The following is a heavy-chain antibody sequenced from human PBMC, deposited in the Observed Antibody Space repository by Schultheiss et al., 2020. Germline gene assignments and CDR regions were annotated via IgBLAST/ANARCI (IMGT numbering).Heavy chain of an antibody. CDR3: ASCYDRRGDPPGRY. V-gene: IGHV3-7*03. CDR2: IKQDGSEK. CDR1: GFTFSSYW. Sequence: GESLKISCAASGFTFSSYWMSWVRQAPGKGLEWVANIKQDGSEKYYVDSVKGRFTISRDNAKNSLYLQMNSLRAEDTAVYYCASCYDRRGDPPGRYWGQGTLVTVSS. J-gene: IGHJ4*02. D-gene: IGHD3-22*01.